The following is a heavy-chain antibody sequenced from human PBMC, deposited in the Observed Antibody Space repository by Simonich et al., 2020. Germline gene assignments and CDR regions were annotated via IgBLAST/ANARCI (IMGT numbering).Heavy chain of an antibody. J-gene: IGHJ3*02. CDR3: AREQARGGAFDI. V-gene: IGHV3-21*01. Sequence: EVQLVESGGGLVKPGGSLRLSCAASGFTFSGYSMNWVRQAPGEGRDGVSSISSSSSYIYYADSVKGRFTISRDNAKNSLYLQMNSLRAEDTAVYYCAREQARGGAFDIWGQGTMVTVSS. CDR1: GFTFSGYS. D-gene: IGHD3-16*01. CDR2: ISSSSSYI.